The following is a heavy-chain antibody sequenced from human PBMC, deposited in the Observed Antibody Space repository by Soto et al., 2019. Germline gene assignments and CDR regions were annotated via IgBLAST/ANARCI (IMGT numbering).Heavy chain of an antibody. D-gene: IGHD6-13*01. CDR1: GFTFSNAW. CDR2: IKSKTDGGTT. J-gene: IGHJ6*02. CDR3: TTEGIGSSGYWEENPKLYYYGMDV. Sequence: EVQLVESGGGLVKPGWSLRLSCAASGFTFSNAWLNWGLQAPVKGLEWVGRIKSKTDGGTTDYAAHVKGRFTISRDDSKNTLYQQMNSLQTEDRAVYYCTTEGIGSSGYWEENPKLYYYGMDVGGQGTTVTVSS. V-gene: IGHV3-15*07.